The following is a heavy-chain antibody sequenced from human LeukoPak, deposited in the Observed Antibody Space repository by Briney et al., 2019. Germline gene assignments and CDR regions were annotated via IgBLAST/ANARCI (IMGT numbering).Heavy chain of an antibody. CDR3: ATGLHYDYVWENYRYSIDS. CDR2: ISSSSTTI. D-gene: IGHD3-16*02. V-gene: IGHV3-48*01. Sequence: PGGSLRLSCAASGFTFSSYAMSWVRQAPGKGLEWVSYISSSSTTISYADSVKGRFTISRDNAKNSLYLQMNSLSAEDTAIYYCATGLHYDYVWENYRYSIDSWGQGTLVTVSS. CDR1: GFTFSSYA. J-gene: IGHJ4*02.